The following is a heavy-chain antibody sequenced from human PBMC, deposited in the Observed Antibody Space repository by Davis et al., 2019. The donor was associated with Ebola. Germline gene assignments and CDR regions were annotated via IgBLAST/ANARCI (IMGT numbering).Heavy chain of an antibody. CDR2: INPNSGGT. CDR1: GYTFTGYY. D-gene: IGHD1-7*01. CDR3: ASQINWNYDLGGYYYYYGMDV. Sequence: AASVKVSCKASGYTFTGYYMHWVRQAPGQGLEWMGRINPNSGGTNYAQKFQGRVTMTRDTSISTAYMELSRLRSDDTAVYYCASQINWNYDLGGYYYYYGMDVWGKGTTVTVSS. V-gene: IGHV1-2*06. J-gene: IGHJ6*04.